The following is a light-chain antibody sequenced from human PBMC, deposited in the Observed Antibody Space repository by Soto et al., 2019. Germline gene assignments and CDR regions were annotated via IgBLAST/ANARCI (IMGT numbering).Light chain of an antibody. CDR1: QSISSW. CDR3: QQYNSYPWT. Sequence: DIQMTQSPSTLSASVGDRVTITCRASQSISSWLAWYQQKPGKAPKLLIYDASSLESGVPSRFSGSGSGTEFPLTISSLQPDDFATYYCQQYNSYPWTFXQGTKVDI. V-gene: IGKV1-5*01. J-gene: IGKJ1*01. CDR2: DAS.